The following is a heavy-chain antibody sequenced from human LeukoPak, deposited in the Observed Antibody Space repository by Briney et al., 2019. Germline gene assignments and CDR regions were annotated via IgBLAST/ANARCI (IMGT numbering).Heavy chain of an antibody. CDR2: ISWNSGSI. D-gene: IGHD3-10*01. J-gene: IGHJ4*02. CDR3: ARESTGFDY. V-gene: IGHV3-9*03. CDR1: GFTFDDYA. Sequence: GGSLGPSCAASGFTFDDYAMHWVRQAPGKGLEWVSGISWNSGSIGYADSVKGRFTISRDNAKNSLYLQMNSLRAEDMALYYCARESTGFDYWGQGTLVTVSS.